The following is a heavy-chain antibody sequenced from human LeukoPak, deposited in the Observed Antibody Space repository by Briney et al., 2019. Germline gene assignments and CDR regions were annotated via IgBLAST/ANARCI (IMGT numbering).Heavy chain of an antibody. CDR1: GGTFSSYA. J-gene: IGHJ5*02. CDR2: IIPIFGTA. D-gene: IGHD3-3*01. CDR3: ARWYYDFWSGYYLWFDP. Sequence: SVKVSCKASGGTFSSYAISWVRQAPGQGLEWMGGIIPIFGTANYAQKFQGRVTITADESTSTAYMELSSLRSEDTAVYYCARWYYDFWSGYYLWFDPWGQGTLVTVSS. V-gene: IGHV1-69*13.